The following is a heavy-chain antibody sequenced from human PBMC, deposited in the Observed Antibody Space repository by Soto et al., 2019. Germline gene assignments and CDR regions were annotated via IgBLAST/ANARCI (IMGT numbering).Heavy chain of an antibody. V-gene: IGHV4-4*03. Sequence: PETLSLTCGVSGDYISRVNWWSWVRQSPGKGLEWIGEIYHTGTTNYNPSLKSRLTLSVDKSKNQVFLSVTSVNSADTAVYYCATLLGYFSFSPFDTWGQGILVTVS. CDR2: IYHTGTT. CDR3: ATLLGYFSFSPFDT. D-gene: IGHD3-9*01. CDR1: GDYISRVNW. J-gene: IGHJ5*02.